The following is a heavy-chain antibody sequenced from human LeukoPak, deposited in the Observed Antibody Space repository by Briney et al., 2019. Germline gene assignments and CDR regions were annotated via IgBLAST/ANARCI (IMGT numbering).Heavy chain of an antibody. D-gene: IGHD2-21*02. J-gene: IGHJ3*02. CDR1: GGSIGSYY. CDR3: ARQNSGGVTVDAFDI. CDR2: IYYSGST. Sequence: PSETLSLTCTVSGGSIGSYYWSWIRQPPGKGLQWIGYIYYSGSTNYNPSLKSRVTISVDRSKNQFSLKLRSVTAADTAVYYCARQNSGGVTVDAFDIWGQGTMVTVSS. V-gene: IGHV4-59*01.